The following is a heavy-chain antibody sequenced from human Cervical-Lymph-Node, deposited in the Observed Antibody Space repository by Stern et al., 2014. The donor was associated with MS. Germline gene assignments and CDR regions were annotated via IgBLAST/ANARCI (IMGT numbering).Heavy chain of an antibody. CDR2: IYWVDDK. CDR1: GFSLNSRGVG. D-gene: IGHD3-10*01. J-gene: IGHJ4*02. CDR3: AHTLITLERGVPFDY. Sequence: QVTLRESGPTLVKPTQTLTLTCTFSGFSLNSRGVGVGWIRQPPGKALEWLALIYWVDDKRYSPSLKSSLTITKDSSKNQAVLTMTKMDPVDTATYYCAHTLITLERGVPFDYWGQGTLVIVSS. V-gene: IGHV2-5*02.